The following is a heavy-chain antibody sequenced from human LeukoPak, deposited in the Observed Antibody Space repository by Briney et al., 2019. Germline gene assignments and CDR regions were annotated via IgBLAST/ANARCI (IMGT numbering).Heavy chain of an antibody. Sequence: ASVKVSCKASGGTFSSYAISWVRQAPGQGLEWMGRIIPIFGTANYAQKFQGRVTITADKSTSTAYVELSSLRSEDTAVYYCVNSRESRADYWGQGTLVTVSS. J-gene: IGHJ4*02. V-gene: IGHV1-69*06. CDR3: VNSRESRADY. CDR2: IIPIFGTA. CDR1: GGTFSSYA. D-gene: IGHD3-10*01.